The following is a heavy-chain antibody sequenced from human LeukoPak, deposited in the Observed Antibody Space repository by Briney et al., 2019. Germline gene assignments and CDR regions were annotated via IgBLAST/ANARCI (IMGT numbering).Heavy chain of an antibody. V-gene: IGHV4-34*01. J-gene: IGHJ4*02. CDR1: GGSFSGYY. Sequence: PSETLPLTCAVYGGSFSGYYWSWIRQPPGKGLEWIGEINHSGSTNYNPSLKSRVTISVDTSKNQFSLKLSSVTAADTAVYYCARSSSWYPDYWGQGTLVTVSS. CDR3: ARSSSWYPDY. CDR2: INHSGST. D-gene: IGHD6-13*01.